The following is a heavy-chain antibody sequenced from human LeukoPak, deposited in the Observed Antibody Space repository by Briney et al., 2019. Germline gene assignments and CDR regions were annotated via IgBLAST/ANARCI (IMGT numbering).Heavy chain of an antibody. CDR3: ARGHRGLGY. CDR1: GASISDYY. Sequence: SETLSLTCTVSGASISDYYWSWIRQPPGKGVEWISYIYYSGATNYTPSLQSRVTISVDMSKNQFSLKLSSVTAADMGVYYCARGHRGLGYWGQGTLVIVSS. J-gene: IGHJ4*02. V-gene: IGHV4-59*01. CDR2: IYYSGAT. D-gene: IGHD3-16*01.